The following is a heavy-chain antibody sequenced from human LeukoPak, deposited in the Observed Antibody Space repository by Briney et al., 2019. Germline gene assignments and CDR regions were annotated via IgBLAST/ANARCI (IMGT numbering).Heavy chain of an antibody. J-gene: IGHJ4*02. V-gene: IGHV3-30*18. CDR1: GFTFSSYG. CDR3: AKEGLRLAAAGTGPDY. D-gene: IGHD6-13*01. Sequence: GGSLRLSCAASGFTFSSYGMHWVRQAPGKGLEWVAVISYDGSNKYYADSVKGRFTISRDNSKNTLYLQMNSLRAEDTAVYYCAKEGLRLAAAGTGPDYWGQGTLVTVSS. CDR2: ISYDGSNK.